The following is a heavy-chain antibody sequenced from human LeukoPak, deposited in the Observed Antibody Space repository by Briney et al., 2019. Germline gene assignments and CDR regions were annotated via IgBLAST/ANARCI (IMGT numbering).Heavy chain of an antibody. CDR3: ARGGSDTAMAHDY. CDR1: GFTFSNHW. V-gene: IGHV3-74*01. CDR2: INRDGSRT. J-gene: IGHJ4*02. D-gene: IGHD5-18*01. Sequence: GGSLRLSCAASGFTFSNHWMHWIRQAPGKGLMWVSRINRDGSRTDYADSVKGRFTISRDDAKNTLYLQVNSLRAEDTAVYFCARGGSDTAMAHDYWGQGTLVTVSS.